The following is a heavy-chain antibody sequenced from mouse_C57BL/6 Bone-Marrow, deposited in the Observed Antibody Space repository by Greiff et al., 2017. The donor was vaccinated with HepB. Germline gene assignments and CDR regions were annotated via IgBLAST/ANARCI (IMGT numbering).Heavy chain of an antibody. V-gene: IGHV5-17*01. CDR3: ARYGYYDGYFDY. CDR1: GFTFSDYG. CDR2: ISSGSSTI. D-gene: IGHD2-3*01. J-gene: IGHJ2*01. Sequence: EVNLVESGGGLVKPGGSLKLSCAASGFTFSDYGMHWVRQAPEKGLEWVAYISSGSSTIYYADTVKGRFTISRDNAKNTLFLQMTSLRSEDTAMYYCARYGYYDGYFDYWGQGTTLTVSS.